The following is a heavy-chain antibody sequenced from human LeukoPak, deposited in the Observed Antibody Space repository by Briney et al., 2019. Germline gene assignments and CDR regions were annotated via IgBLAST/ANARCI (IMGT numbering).Heavy chain of an antibody. Sequence: SETLSLTCTVSGVXISSYYCSWIRQPPGKGLEWIGYTYYSGTTNYNPSLKSRLTISVDASKNQFSLKLSSVTAADTAVYYCASRGGWSDRGTDHWGQGTLVTVSS. CDR2: TYYSGTT. V-gene: IGHV4-59*01. CDR3: ASRGGWSDRGTDH. J-gene: IGHJ4*02. D-gene: IGHD6-19*01. CDR1: GVXISSYY.